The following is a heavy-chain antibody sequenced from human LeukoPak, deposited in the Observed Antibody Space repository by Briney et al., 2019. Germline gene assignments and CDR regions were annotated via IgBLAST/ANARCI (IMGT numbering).Heavy chain of an antibody. Sequence: GGSLRLSCSASGFTFSSYGMHWVRQAPGKGLEYVSAVTSNGGSTYYADSVKSRFTISRDNSKNTLSLQMSSLRLEDTAVYYCVKGLYSGSNDFDYWGQGTLVTVSS. CDR2: VTSNGGST. CDR1: GFTFSSYG. V-gene: IGHV3-64D*06. J-gene: IGHJ4*02. CDR3: VKGLYSGSNDFDY. D-gene: IGHD1-26*01.